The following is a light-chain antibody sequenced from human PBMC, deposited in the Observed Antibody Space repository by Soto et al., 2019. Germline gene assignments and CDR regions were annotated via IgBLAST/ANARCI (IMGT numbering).Light chain of an antibody. Sequence: DIVLTQSPATLSVSLGERVSLSCRASQIISSNLAWYQQKPGQIPRLLIYGASARAAGIPARFSGSGSGTEFTLTISSLQSADFAVYYCQQYNNWPQFTFGPGTKVDV. V-gene: IGKV3-15*01. CDR2: GAS. J-gene: IGKJ3*01. CDR3: QQYNNWPQFT. CDR1: QIISSN.